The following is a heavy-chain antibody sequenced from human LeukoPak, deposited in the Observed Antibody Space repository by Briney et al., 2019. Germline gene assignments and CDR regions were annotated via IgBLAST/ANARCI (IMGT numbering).Heavy chain of an antibody. V-gene: IGHV1-2*02. D-gene: IGHD2-2*01. J-gene: IGHJ4*02. CDR2: INPNSGCT. CDR1: GYTFTGYY. Sequence: AASVKVSCRASGYTFTGYYMHWVRQAPGQGLEWMGWINPNSGCTNYAQKFQGRVTMTRDTSISTAYMELSRLRSDDTAVYYCARFLKIVVVPAAAGYWGQGTLVTVSS. CDR3: ARFLKIVVVPAAAGY.